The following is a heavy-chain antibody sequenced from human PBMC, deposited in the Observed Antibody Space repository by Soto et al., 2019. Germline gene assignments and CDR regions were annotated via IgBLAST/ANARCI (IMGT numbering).Heavy chain of an antibody. CDR1: GGTFSSYT. D-gene: IGHD6-19*01. CDR2: IIPILGIA. J-gene: IGHJ3*02. CDR3: ARRKMIAVAQEAFDI. Sequence: SVKVSCKASGGTFSSYTISWVRQAPGQGLEWMGRIIPILGIANYAQKFQGRVTITADKSTSTAYMELSSLRSEDTAVYYCARRKMIAVAQEAFDIWGQGTMVTVAS. V-gene: IGHV1-69*02.